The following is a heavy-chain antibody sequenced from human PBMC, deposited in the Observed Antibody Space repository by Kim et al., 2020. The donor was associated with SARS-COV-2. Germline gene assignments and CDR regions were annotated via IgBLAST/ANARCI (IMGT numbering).Heavy chain of an antibody. CDR1: GGSVSSGSYY. CDR2: IYYSGST. Sequence: SETLSLTCTVSGGSVSSGSYYWSWIRQPPGKGLEWIGYIYYSGSTNYNPSLKSRVTISVDTSKNQFSLKLSSVTAADTAVYYCARASPMDVWGQGTTVTVSS. CDR3: ARASPMDV. J-gene: IGHJ6*02. V-gene: IGHV4-61*01.